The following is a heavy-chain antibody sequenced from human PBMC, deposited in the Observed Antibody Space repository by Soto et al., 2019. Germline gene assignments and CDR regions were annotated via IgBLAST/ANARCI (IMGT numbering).Heavy chain of an antibody. V-gene: IGHV3-66*01. D-gene: IGHD3-9*01. CDR3: AREENYDILTGPGWFDP. Sequence: GGSLRLSCAASGFTVSSNYMSWVRQAPGKGLEWVSVIYSGGSTYYADSVKGRFTISRDNSKNTLYLQMNSLRAEDTAVYYCAREENYDILTGPGWFDPWGQGTLVTVSS. CDR2: IYSGGST. CDR1: GFTVSSNY. J-gene: IGHJ5*02.